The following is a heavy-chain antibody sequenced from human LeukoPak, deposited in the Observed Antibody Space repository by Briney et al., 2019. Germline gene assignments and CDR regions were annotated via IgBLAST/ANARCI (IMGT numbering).Heavy chain of an antibody. CDR2: IYSGGST. Sequence: GGSLRLSCAASGFTVSSNYMSWVRQAPGKGLEWVSVIYSGGSTYYADSVKGRFTISRDNSKNTLYLQMNSLRAEDTAVYYCARDGSRSAVAGRLHGMDVWGQGTTVTVSS. CDR3: ARDGSRSAVAGRLHGMDV. D-gene: IGHD6-19*01. J-gene: IGHJ6*02. CDR1: GFTVSSNY. V-gene: IGHV3-66*01.